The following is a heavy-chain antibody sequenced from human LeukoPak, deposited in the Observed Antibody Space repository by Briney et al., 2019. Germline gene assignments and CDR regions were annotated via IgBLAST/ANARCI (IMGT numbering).Heavy chain of an antibody. D-gene: IGHD4-17*01. Sequence: VASVSVSCKASGYTLTNYYMHGVRQAPGHGLEWMGWINPNRGDTNYAQKFQGRVTITRDTSISTAFMELTRLTSDDTAVYYCTGDLLGFATTPLSEWGQGTLVTVSS. J-gene: IGHJ1*01. CDR3: TGDLLGFATTPLSE. V-gene: IGHV1-2*02. CDR1: GYTLTNYY. CDR2: INPNRGDT.